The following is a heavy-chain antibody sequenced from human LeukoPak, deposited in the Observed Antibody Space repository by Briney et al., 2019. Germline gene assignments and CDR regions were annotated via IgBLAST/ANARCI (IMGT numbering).Heavy chain of an antibody. D-gene: IGHD1-26*01. CDR2: INHSGST. CDR1: GGSFSGYY. Sequence: SETLSLTCAVYGGSFSGYYWSWIRQPPGKGLEWIGEINHSGSTNYNPSLKSRVTISVDTSKNQFSLKLSSVTAADTAVYYCASPKNSGSYRHFGYWGQGTLVTVSS. CDR3: ASPKNSGSYRHFGY. J-gene: IGHJ4*02. V-gene: IGHV4-34*01.